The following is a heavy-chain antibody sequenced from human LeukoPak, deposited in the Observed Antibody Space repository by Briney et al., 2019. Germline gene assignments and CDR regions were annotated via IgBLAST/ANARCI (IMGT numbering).Heavy chain of an antibody. Sequence: GGSLRLSCAASGFTFDDYAMHWVRQAPGKGLEWVSGISWNSGSIGYADSVKGRFTISRDNAKNALYLQMNSLRAEDTAVYYCAKDLHYGSADYWGQGTLVTVSS. J-gene: IGHJ4*02. V-gene: IGHV3-9*01. CDR3: AKDLHYGSADY. D-gene: IGHD3-10*01. CDR1: GFTFDDYA. CDR2: ISWNSGSI.